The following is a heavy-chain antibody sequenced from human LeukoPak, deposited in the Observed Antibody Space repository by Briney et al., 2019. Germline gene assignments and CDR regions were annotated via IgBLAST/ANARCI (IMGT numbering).Heavy chain of an antibody. D-gene: IGHD3-22*01. CDR3: ATEYYDSSGYYFFDY. J-gene: IGHJ4*02. V-gene: IGHV3-66*02. Sequence: PGGSLRLSCAASGFTVSSNYMNWVRQAPGKGLEWVSIIYSGGDTYYADSVKGRFTISRDNSKNTLYLQMNSLRAEDTAVYYCATEYYDSSGYYFFDYWGQGTLVTVSS. CDR1: GFTVSSNY. CDR2: IYSGGDT.